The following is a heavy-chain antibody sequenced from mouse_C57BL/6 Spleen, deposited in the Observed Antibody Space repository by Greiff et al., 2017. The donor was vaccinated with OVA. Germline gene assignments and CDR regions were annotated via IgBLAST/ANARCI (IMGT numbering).Heavy chain of an antibody. J-gene: IGHJ3*01. CDR1: GYSITSGYY. D-gene: IGHD2-4*01. Sequence: EVKLQESGPGLVKPSQSLSLTCSVTGYSITSGYYWNWIRQFPGNKLEWMGYISYDGSNNYNPSLKNRISITRDTSKNQFFLKLNSVTTEDTATYCCARDDYDSAWFAYWGQGTLVTVSA. V-gene: IGHV3-6*01. CDR3: ARDDYDSAWFAY. CDR2: ISYDGSN.